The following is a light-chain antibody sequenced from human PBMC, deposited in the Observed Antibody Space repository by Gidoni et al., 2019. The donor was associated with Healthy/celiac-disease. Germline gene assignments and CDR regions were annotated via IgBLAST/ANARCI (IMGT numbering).Light chain of an antibody. J-gene: IGKJ4*01. Sequence: TLSLSPGARATLSCRASQSVSSYLAWYQQKPGQAPRLLIYDASNRATGIPARFSGSGSGTDFTLTISSLEPEDFAVYYCQQRSNWLTFGGGTKVEIK. CDR2: DAS. V-gene: IGKV3-11*01. CDR3: QQRSNWLT. CDR1: QSVSSY.